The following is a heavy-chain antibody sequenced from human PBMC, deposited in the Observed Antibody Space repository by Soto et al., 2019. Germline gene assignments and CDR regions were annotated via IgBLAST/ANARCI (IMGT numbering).Heavy chain of an antibody. CDR2: INHSGST. J-gene: IGHJ4*02. Sequence: SETLSLTCTVYGGSFSGYYWSWIRQPPGKGLDWIGEINHSGSTTYNPSLKSRVTISVDTSKNQFSLKLSSVTAADTAVFYCAGLFPYVSSGYHLNYLGQGTLVTVSS. D-gene: IGHD3-22*01. V-gene: IGHV4-34*01. CDR3: AGLFPYVSSGYHLNY. CDR1: GGSFSGYY.